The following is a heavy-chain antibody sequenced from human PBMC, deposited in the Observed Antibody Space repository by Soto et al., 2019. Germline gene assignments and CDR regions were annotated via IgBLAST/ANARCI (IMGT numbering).Heavy chain of an antibody. Sequence: ASVKVSCKASGYTFTSYYMHWLRQAPGQGLEWMGIINPSGGSTSYAQKFQGRVTMTRDTSTSTVYMELSSLRSEDTAVYYCARDYYYDSSGYYYRKKDYYFDYWGQGTLVTVSS. V-gene: IGHV1-46*01. CDR3: ARDYYYDSSGYYYRKKDYYFDY. J-gene: IGHJ4*02. CDR1: GYTFTSYY. D-gene: IGHD3-22*01. CDR2: INPSGGST.